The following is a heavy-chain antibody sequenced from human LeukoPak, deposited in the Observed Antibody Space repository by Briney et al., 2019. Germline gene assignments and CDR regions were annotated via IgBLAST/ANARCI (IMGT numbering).Heavy chain of an antibody. D-gene: IGHD6-13*01. Sequence: GGSLRLSCAASGFTVTSNYMSWVRQAPGKGLEWVSDIYSGGSTYYSDSVKGRFTISTDNSKNTLYPQMNSLRAEDTAVYYRARGGERLAATRYWGQGTLVTVSS. CDR2: IYSGGST. V-gene: IGHV3-66*01. J-gene: IGHJ4*02. CDR1: GFTVTSNY. CDR3: ARGGERLAATRY.